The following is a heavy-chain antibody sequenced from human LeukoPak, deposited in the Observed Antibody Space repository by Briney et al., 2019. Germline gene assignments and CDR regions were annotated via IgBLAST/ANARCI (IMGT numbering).Heavy chain of an antibody. Sequence: PGGSLRLSCAASGLTFSVYGMHWVRQAPGKGLEWVTFIHYDGSNKDYADSVKGRFTISRDNSKNTVNLQMNSLRVEDTAVYYCASDGWAGYCSSSSCSSVFDNWGQGTLVTVSS. CDR1: GLTFSVYG. V-gene: IGHV3-30*02. CDR3: ASDGWAGYCSSSSCSSVFDN. D-gene: IGHD2-2*01. J-gene: IGHJ4*02. CDR2: IHYDGSNK.